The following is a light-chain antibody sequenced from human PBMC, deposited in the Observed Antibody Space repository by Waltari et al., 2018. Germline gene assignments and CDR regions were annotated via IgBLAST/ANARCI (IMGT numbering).Light chain of an antibody. CDR1: SSDVGGYNY. J-gene: IGLJ2*01. CDR2: DVS. CDR3: CSHAGSGTFWV. Sequence: QSVLTQPASVSGSPGQSITISCTGTSSDVGGYNYVPWYQRHPGKAPKVMIFDVSKRPSGVSDRFSGSKSGNTASLTIPGLQAEDEADYYCCSHAGSGTFWVFGGGTKLTVL. V-gene: IGLV2-23*02.